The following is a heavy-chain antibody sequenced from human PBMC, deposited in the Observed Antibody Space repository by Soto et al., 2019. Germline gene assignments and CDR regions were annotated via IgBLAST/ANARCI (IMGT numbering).Heavy chain of an antibody. J-gene: IGHJ5*02. CDR1: GYTFTGYY. Sequence: VKVSCKASGYTFTGYYMHWVRQAPGQGLEWMGWINPNSGGTNYAQKFQGRATMTRDTSISTAYMELSRLRSDDTAVYYCARVRRAVAYQGSWFDPWGQGTLVTVSS. CDR3: ARVRRAVAYQGSWFDP. V-gene: IGHV1-2*02. D-gene: IGHD6-19*01. CDR2: INPNSGGT.